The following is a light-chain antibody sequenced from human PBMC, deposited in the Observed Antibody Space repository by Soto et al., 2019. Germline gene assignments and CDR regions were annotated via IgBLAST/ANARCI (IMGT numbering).Light chain of an antibody. CDR3: QQRSNWPST. CDR1: QSVISY. J-gene: IGKJ4*01. CDR2: DAS. V-gene: IGKV3-11*01. Sequence: EIVLTHSPPTLSLSPGERATLSCRASQSVISYLAWYQQKPGQAPRLLIYDASNRATGIPDRFSGSESGTDFTLTISSLAAEDFAVYYCQQRSNWPSTFGGGTKVEIK.